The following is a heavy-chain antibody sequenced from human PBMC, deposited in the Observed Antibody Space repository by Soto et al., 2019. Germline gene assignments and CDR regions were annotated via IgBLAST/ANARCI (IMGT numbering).Heavy chain of an antibody. CDR1: GYTFIGYY. Sequence: QVQLVQSGAEVKKTGASVKVSCKASGYTFIGYYIHWVRQAPGQGLEWMGWINPNSGGTNYAQRFQGWVTMNRDRAIRTANMELSRLKSDDTAVYYWARVGGGLASHGYYGMNVWGQGTTVTVSS. V-gene: IGHV1-2*04. CDR2: INPNSGGT. D-gene: IGHD3-10*01. CDR3: ARVGGGLASHGYYGMNV. J-gene: IGHJ6*02.